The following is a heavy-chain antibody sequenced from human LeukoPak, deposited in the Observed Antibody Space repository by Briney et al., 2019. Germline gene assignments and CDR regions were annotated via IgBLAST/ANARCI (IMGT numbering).Heavy chain of an antibody. V-gene: IGHV4-34*01. CDR2: INHSGST. J-gene: IGHJ4*02. D-gene: IGHD3-16*01. Sequence: SETLSLTCAVYGGSFSGYYWSWIRQPPGKGLEWIGEINHSGSTNYNPSLKSRVTISVDTSKNQFSLKLSSVTAADTAVYYCARGLWMIPFDYWGQGTLVTVSS. CDR1: GGSFSGYY. CDR3: ARGLWMIPFDY.